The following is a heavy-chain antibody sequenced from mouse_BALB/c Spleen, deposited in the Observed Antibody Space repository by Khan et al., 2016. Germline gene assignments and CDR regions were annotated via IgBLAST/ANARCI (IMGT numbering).Heavy chain of an antibody. CDR2: INIYTGEP. CDR1: GYTFTNYG. Sequence: QIQLVQSGPELKKPGETVKISCKASGYTFTNYGMSWVKQAPGKGLKWMGWINIYTGEPTYADDFKGRFAFSLETSASTAYLQINNLKNEDMATYFCAMDFDYGFVYWGQGTLVTVSA. V-gene: IGHV9-1*02. CDR3: AMDFDYGFVY. D-gene: IGHD2-4*01. J-gene: IGHJ3*01.